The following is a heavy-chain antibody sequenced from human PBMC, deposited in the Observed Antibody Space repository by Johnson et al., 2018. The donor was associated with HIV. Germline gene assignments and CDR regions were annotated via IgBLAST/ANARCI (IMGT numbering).Heavy chain of an antibody. D-gene: IGHD3-22*01. V-gene: IGHV3-20*04. J-gene: IGHJ3*01. CDR2: ISWNSDNI. Sequence: VQLVESGGGVVRPGGSLRLSCAASGFTFDDYDMSWVRQAPGKGLEWVSGISWNSDNIAYADSVKGRFPISRDNAENSLYLQMNSLRAEDTALYSCAKDRVRYTSDVDAFDLWGQGTMVTVSS. CDR3: AKDRVRYTSDVDAFDL. CDR1: GFTFDDYD.